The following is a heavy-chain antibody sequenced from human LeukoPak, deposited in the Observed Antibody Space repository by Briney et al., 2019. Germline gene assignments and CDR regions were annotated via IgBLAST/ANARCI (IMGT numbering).Heavy chain of an antibody. Sequence: GGSLRLSCAASGFTFSSYSMNWVRQAPGKGLEWVSSIGSSSSYIYYADSVKGRFTISRDNAKNSPYLQMNSLRAEDTAVYYCARVMGIAAAVDYWGQGTLVTVSS. D-gene: IGHD6-13*01. CDR3: ARVMGIAAAVDY. V-gene: IGHV3-21*01. J-gene: IGHJ4*02. CDR2: IGSSSSYI. CDR1: GFTFSSYS.